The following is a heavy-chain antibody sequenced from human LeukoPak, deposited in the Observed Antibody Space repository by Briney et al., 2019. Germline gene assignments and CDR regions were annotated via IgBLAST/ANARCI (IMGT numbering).Heavy chain of an antibody. CDR1: GFTFRTYG. CDR2: IRFDGNTE. J-gene: IGHJ1*01. CDR3: ANGGGYFLH. Sequence: GGSLRLSCVASGFTFRTYGMHWVRQAPGKGLEWVAFIRFDGNTEKYADSVEGRFTVSRDNAKNTLYLQMNTLRPEDTALYYCANGGGYFLHWGQGTLVTVAS. D-gene: IGHD3-16*01. V-gene: IGHV3-30*02.